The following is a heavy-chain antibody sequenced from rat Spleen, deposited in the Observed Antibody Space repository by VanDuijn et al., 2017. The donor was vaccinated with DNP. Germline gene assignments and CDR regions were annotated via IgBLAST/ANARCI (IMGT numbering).Heavy chain of an antibody. D-gene: IGHD1-8*01. J-gene: IGHJ3*01. V-gene: IGHV5-7*01. Sequence: EVQLVESGGGLVQPGRSLKLSCAASGFTFSNYNMAWVRQAPKKGLEWVATISYDGSSTYYRDSVKGRFTISRDNAKSTLYLQMDSLRSDDTATYYCVREGTTTWFAYWGQGTLVTVSS. CDR2: ISYDGSST. CDR3: VREGTTTWFAY. CDR1: GFTFSNYN.